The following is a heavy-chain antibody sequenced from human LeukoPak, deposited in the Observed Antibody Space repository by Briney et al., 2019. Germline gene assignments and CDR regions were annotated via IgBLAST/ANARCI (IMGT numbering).Heavy chain of an antibody. V-gene: IGHV1-69*13. D-gene: IGHD4-11*01. CDR3: ARAAVDYSTRFDY. CDR2: IIPIFGTA. CDR1: GGTFSSYA. J-gene: IGHJ4*02. Sequence: SVKVSCKASGGTFSSYAISWVRQAPGQGLEWMGGIIPIFGTANYAQKFQGRVTITADESTSTAYMELSSLRSEDTAVYYCARAAVDYSTRFDYWGQGTLVTVSS.